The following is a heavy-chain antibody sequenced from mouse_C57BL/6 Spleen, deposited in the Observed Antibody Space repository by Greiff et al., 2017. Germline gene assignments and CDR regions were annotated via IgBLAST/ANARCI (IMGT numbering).Heavy chain of an antibody. V-gene: IGHV1-64*01. CDR1: GYTFTSYW. CDR3: AKPVDYDAYFDY. CDR2: IHPNSGST. Sequence: QVQLQQPGAELVKPGASVKLSCKASGYTFTSYWMHWVKQRPGQGLEWIGMIHPNSGSTNYNEKFKSKATLTVDKSSSTAYMKHSSLTSEYSAVYYCAKPVDYDAYFDYWGQGTTLTVSS. D-gene: IGHD2-4*01. J-gene: IGHJ2*01.